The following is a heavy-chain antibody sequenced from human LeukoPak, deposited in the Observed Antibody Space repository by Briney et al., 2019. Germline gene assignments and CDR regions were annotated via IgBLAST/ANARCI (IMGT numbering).Heavy chain of an antibody. Sequence: PGGSLRLSCAASGFTFSSYAMSWVRQAPGKGLEWVSAISGSGGSTYHADSVKGRFTISRDNSKNTLYLQMNSLRAEDTAVYYCAKETRGYSYGYSFDYWGQGTLVTVSS. J-gene: IGHJ4*02. CDR2: ISGSGGST. CDR1: GFTFSSYA. CDR3: AKETRGYSYGYSFDY. D-gene: IGHD5-18*01. V-gene: IGHV3-23*01.